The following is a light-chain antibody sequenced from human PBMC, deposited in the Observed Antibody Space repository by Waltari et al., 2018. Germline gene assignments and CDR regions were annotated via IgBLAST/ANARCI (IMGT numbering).Light chain of an antibody. CDR1: QSISNY. J-gene: IGKJ2*03. CDR3: QQYNTYSS. V-gene: IGKV1-5*03. CDR2: KAS. Sequence: DIRMTQSPSTLSASVGDTIPLTCRASQSISNYLAWYQQKPGKAPKLLIYKASSSGSGVPSRVSGSGSGTEFTLTISSLQPDDFATYYCQQYNTYSSFGQGTKLEIK.